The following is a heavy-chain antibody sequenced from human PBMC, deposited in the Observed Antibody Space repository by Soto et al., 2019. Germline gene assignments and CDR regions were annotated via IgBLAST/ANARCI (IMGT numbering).Heavy chain of an antibody. CDR3: ESDPCMTTFGGDIVHYGLDV. CDR2: IYYSGST. J-gene: IGHJ6*02. V-gene: IGHV4-31*03. Sequence: PSETLSLTCTVSGGSISSCDYYWSWIRQHPGKGLEWIGYIYYSGSTYYNPSLKSRVTISVGTSKNQFSLNLGSVAAADTSVYYCESDPCMTTFGGDIVHYGLDVWGPGTTVTVSS. CDR1: GGSISSCDYY. D-gene: IGHD3-16*02.